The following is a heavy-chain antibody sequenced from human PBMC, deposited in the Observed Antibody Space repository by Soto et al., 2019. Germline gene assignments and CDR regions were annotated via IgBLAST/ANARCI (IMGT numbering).Heavy chain of an antibody. J-gene: IGHJ4*02. V-gene: IGHV3-23*01. D-gene: IGHD5-12*01. CDR2: ISGSGGST. CDR1: GFTFSRYA. Sequence: EVQLLESGGGLVQPGGSLRLSCAASGFTFSRYAMSWVRQAPGKGLEWVSAISGSGGSTYYADSVKGRFTISRDNSKNTLYLQMNSLKTEDTAVYYCAKDWSPGYSGYQRHYWGQGTLVTVSS. CDR3: AKDWSPGYSGYQRHY.